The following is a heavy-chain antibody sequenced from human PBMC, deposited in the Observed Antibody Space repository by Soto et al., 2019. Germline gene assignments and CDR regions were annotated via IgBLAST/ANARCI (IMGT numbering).Heavy chain of an antibody. CDR2: IIPIFGTA. J-gene: IGHJ6*02. Sequence: QVQLVQSGAEVKKPGSSVKVSCKASGGTFSSYAISWVRQAPGPGLEWMGGIIPIFGTANYAQKFQGRVTITADESTSTADMELSSLRSEDTAVYYCARDLAQLVPYYYYYYGMDVWGQGTTVTVSS. CDR3: ARDLAQLVPYYYYYYGMDV. D-gene: IGHD6-13*01. V-gene: IGHV1-69*01. CDR1: GGTFSSYA.